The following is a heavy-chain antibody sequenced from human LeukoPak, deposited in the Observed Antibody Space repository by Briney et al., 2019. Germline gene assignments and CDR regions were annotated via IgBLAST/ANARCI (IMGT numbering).Heavy chain of an antibody. D-gene: IGHD2-2*01. J-gene: IGHJ6*02. V-gene: IGHV3-53*01. Sequence: PGGSLRLSCAASGFTVSSNCMSWVRQAPGKGLEWVSVIYSGGSTYYADSVKGRFTISRDNSKNTLYLQMNSLRAEDTAVYCCAASTSYYYGMDVWGQGTTVTVSS. CDR2: IYSGGST. CDR3: AASTSYYYGMDV. CDR1: GFTVSSNC.